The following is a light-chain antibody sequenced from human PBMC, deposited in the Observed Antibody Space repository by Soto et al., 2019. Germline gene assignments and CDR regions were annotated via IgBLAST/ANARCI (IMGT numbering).Light chain of an antibody. CDR1: QRISANY. J-gene: IGKJ1*01. Sequence: VVLTQSPGTLSLSPGERATLSCRATQRISANYIAWYQLKPGQAPRLLIHGSLTRAAGIPDRFSGSGSGADFTLTIARVEPEDFALYYCQQYNNWPRTFGQGTKVEIK. CDR3: QQYNNWPRT. V-gene: IGKV3-20*01. CDR2: GSL.